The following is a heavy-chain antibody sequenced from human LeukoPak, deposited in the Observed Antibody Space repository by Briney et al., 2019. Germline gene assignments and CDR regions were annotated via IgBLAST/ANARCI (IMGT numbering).Heavy chain of an antibody. Sequence: GGSLRLSCAASGFTFSSYAMSWVRQAPGKGLEWVSTISGSGGSTYYADSVKGRFTISRDNSKNTLYLQMNSLRAEGTAVYYCASGRGYSSAAFDYWGQGTLVTVSS. CDR2: ISGSGGST. D-gene: IGHD6-19*01. J-gene: IGHJ4*02. V-gene: IGHV3-23*01. CDR1: GFTFSSYA. CDR3: ASGRGYSSAAFDY.